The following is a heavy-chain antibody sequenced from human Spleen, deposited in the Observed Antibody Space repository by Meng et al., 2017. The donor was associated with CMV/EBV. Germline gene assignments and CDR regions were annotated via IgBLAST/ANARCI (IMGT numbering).Heavy chain of an antibody. D-gene: IGHD3-10*01. CDR1: GYTFTDYG. V-gene: IGHV1-18*01. Sequence: VSVKVSCKAFGYTFTDYGISWVRQAPGQGLYWMGWISAYNGNTNYAQKFQGRVTMTTDTFTNIAYMELRSLRSDDTAVYYCARGGFGELMAFYFDYWGQGTLVTVSS. J-gene: IGHJ4*02. CDR3: ARGGFGELMAFYFDY. CDR2: ISAYNGNT.